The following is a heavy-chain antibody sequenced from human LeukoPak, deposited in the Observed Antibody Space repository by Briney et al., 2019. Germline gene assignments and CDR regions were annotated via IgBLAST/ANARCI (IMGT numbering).Heavy chain of an antibody. Sequence: GGSLRLSCAASGFTVSSNYMSWVRQAPGKGLEWVSVIYSGGTTYYEDSVKGRFTISRDNSKNTLYLQMNSLRAEDTAVYYCARDLTVGATDYWGQGTLVTVSS. CDR3: ARDLTVGATDY. J-gene: IGHJ4*02. CDR2: IYSGGTT. V-gene: IGHV3-53*01. CDR1: GFTVSSNY. D-gene: IGHD1-26*01.